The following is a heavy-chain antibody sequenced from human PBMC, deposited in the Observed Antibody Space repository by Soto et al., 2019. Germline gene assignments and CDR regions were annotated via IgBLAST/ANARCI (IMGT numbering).Heavy chain of an antibody. CDR3: ARGSQQLAPNWFDP. CDR2: IYPGDSDT. J-gene: IGHJ5*02. V-gene: IGHV5-51*01. D-gene: IGHD6-13*01. Sequence: GESLKISCKGYGSSFTSYWLGWVRHMPGKGLEWIVIIYPGDSDTRYSPSVQGHVTSSADKSISPAYLQWSSLKASDTAMYYCARGSQQLAPNWFDPWGQGTLVTVSS. CDR1: GSSFTSYW.